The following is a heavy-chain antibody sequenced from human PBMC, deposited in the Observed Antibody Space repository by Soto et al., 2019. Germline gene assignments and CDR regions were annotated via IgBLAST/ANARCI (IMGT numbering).Heavy chain of an antibody. CDR1: GGSISSYY. V-gene: IGHV4-4*07. Sequence: PSETLSLTCTVSGGSISSYYWSWIRQPAGKGLEWIGRIYTSGSTNYNPSLKSRVTMSVDTSKNQFSLKLSSVTAADTAVYYCARGSTRDREVVIGAGMDVWGQGTTVTVSS. CDR2: IYTSGST. CDR3: ARGSTRDREVVIGAGMDV. D-gene: IGHD3-22*01. J-gene: IGHJ6*02.